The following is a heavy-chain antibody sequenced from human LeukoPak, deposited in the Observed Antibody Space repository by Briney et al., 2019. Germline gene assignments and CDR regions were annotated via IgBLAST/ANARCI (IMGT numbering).Heavy chain of an antibody. CDR3: ARDTARITIFGVAKYMDV. CDR1: GYTFTGYY. Sequence: GASVKVSCKASGYTFTGYYMHWVRRAPGQGLEWMGWINPNSGGTNYAQKFQGRVTLTRDTSISTAYMELSGLRSDDTAVYYCARDTARITIFGVAKYMDVWGKGTTVTVSS. D-gene: IGHD3-3*01. CDR2: INPNSGGT. V-gene: IGHV1-2*02. J-gene: IGHJ6*03.